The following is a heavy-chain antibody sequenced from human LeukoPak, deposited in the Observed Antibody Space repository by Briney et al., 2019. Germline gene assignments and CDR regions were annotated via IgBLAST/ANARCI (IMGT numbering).Heavy chain of an antibody. Sequence: SETLSLTCTVSGDSIRSYYWSWIRQSPGKGLEWIGYINYSGNTNCNPSLKSRVTISVDTSKNQFSLRLNSVTSADTAVYYCARGGASFDYWGQGTLVTVSS. CDR1: GDSIRSYY. CDR3: ARGGASFDY. D-gene: IGHD3-16*01. J-gene: IGHJ4*02. CDR2: INYSGNT. V-gene: IGHV4-59*01.